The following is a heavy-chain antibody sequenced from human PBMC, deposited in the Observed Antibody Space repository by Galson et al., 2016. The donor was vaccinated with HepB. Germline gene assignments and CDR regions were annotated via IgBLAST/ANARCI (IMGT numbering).Heavy chain of an antibody. CDR3: ARSTVSSGTLYFDY. Sequence: SVKVSCKASGYTFTSYGIHWVRKAPGQSLEWMGWINAGTGNTRYSQKLQARVTITRDTSANTAYMELTSLKSEDTAVYYCARSTVSSGTLYFDYWGQGTLVTVSS. CDR1: GYTFTSYG. V-gene: IGHV1-3*01. J-gene: IGHJ4*02. D-gene: IGHD6-13*01. CDR2: INAGTGNT.